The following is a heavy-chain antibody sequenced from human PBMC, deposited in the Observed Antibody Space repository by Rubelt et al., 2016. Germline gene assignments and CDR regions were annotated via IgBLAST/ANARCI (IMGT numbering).Heavy chain of an antibody. CDR1: GYSISSGFY. J-gene: IGHJ4*02. V-gene: IGHV4-38-2*02. CDR3: ARAGSSSPQGGD. Sequence: VRLQESGPGLVKPSETLSLTCTVSGYSISSGFYWGWIRQSPGKGLEWIGAISYRGNTYYNPSLKSRLTISIDTSKNQFSLRLSSGTAAETAVYFCARAGSSSPQGGDWGQGILVTVSS. CDR2: ISYRGNT. D-gene: IGHD6-13*01.